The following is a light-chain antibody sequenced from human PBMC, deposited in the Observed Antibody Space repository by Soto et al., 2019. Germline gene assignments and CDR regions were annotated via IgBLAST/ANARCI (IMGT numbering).Light chain of an antibody. V-gene: IGLV1-51*01. J-gene: IGLJ1*01. Sequence: QSVLTQPPSVSAAPGQKVTISCSGSSSNIGNNYVSWYQQLPGTAPKVLIYDNYKRPSGIPVRISGSKSGTSATLGIAGLQTGDEADYYCGTWDSSLSAYVFGTGTKLTVL. CDR1: SSNIGNNY. CDR2: DNY. CDR3: GTWDSSLSAYV.